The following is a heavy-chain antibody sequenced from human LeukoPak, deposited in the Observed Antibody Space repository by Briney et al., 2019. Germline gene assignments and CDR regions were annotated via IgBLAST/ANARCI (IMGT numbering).Heavy chain of an antibody. Sequence: ASVKVSCKVSGYILTELSMHWVRQAPGKGLEWMGGFDPEDGETLYAQKLHGRGTMTEDASTDTAYMELSSLSSEDTAMYYCVNEHSGWHAFDIWGQGTMVTVSS. J-gene: IGHJ3*02. D-gene: IGHD6-19*01. CDR2: FDPEDGET. CDR3: VNEHSGWHAFDI. CDR1: GYILTELS. V-gene: IGHV1-24*01.